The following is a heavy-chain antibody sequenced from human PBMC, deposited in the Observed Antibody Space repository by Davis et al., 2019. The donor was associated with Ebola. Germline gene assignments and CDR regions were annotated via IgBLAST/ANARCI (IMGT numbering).Heavy chain of an antibody. CDR3: ARAIAAAGYPGIDY. D-gene: IGHD6-13*01. V-gene: IGHV1-18*01. J-gene: IGHJ4*02. CDR1: GYAFRNYG. Sequence: ASVKVSCKASGYAFRNYGIHWVRQAPGQGLEWMGWISPNRGKTNYEQKFQGRVTMTTDTSTTIAYMELRNLTSDDTAVYYCARAIAAAGYPGIDYWGQGTLVTVSS. CDR2: ISPNRGKT.